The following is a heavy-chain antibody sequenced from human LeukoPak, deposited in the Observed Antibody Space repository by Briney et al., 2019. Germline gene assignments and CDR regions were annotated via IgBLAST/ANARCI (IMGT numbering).Heavy chain of an antibody. CDR1: GFTFSSYD. CDR2: IRRSGENT. Sequence: GGSLRLSCAASGFTFSSYDMSWVRQAPGRGLEWVSSIRRSGENTYYGDAVKGRFTISRDNSKNTVYLQMNNMRVDDTAVYYCVRVAGWHWFAPWGQGALVTVSS. V-gene: IGHV3-23*01. D-gene: IGHD6-19*01. CDR3: VRVAGWHWFAP. J-gene: IGHJ5*02.